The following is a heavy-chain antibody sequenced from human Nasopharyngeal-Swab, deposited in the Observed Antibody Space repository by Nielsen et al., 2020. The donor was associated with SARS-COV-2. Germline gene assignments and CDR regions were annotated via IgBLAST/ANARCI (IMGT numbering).Heavy chain of an antibody. D-gene: IGHD1-1*01. CDR3: AREAPSTFFFDS. V-gene: IGHV1-18*01. Sequence: ASVKVSCKASGYTFTSHGLSWVRQAPGQGLEWMGLIFSRSDTTGLAHIFKGRVTMTWDTSTNTVYMELSSLTSDDTAVYFCAREAPSTFFFDSWGQGTLLTVSS. CDR2: IFSRSDTT. J-gene: IGHJ4*02. CDR1: GYTFTSHG.